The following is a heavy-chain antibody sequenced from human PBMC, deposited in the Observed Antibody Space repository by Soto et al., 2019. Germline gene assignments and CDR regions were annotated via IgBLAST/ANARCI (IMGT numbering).Heavy chain of an antibody. CDR2: INAGNGNT. V-gene: IGHV1-3*01. J-gene: IGHJ6*02. Sequence: ASVKVSCKASGYTFTSYAMHWVRQAPGQRLEWMGWINAGNGNTKYSQKFQGRVTITRDTSASTAYMELSSLRSEDTAVYYCARDHGDPTWGYYHYGMDVWGQGTTVTVSS. D-gene: IGHD4-17*01. CDR1: GYTFTSYA. CDR3: ARDHGDPTWGYYHYGMDV.